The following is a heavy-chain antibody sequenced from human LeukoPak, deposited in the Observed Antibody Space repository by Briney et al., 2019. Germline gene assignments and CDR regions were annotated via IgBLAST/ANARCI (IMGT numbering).Heavy chain of an antibody. CDR3: ARVDDWNALEY. CDR1: GGSLNNYY. D-gene: IGHD1-1*01. Sequence: SETLSLTCTVSGGSLNNYYWSWIRQPPGKALEWIGYIYYSGTTTNYNPSLKKRITISIDTSKNQFSLKLNSVTAADTALYYCARVDDWNALEYWGQGTLVTVSS. CDR2: IYYSGTTT. V-gene: IGHV4-59*01. J-gene: IGHJ4*02.